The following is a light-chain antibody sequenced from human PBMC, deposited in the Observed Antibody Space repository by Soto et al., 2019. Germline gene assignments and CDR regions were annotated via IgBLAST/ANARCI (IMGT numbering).Light chain of an antibody. CDR2: HAP. Sequence: DIQMTQSPSALSASVGDTVTITCRASQSIDRWLAWYQQRPGKAPKILIYHAPSLETGVPSRFSGSGSGTDFTLTISRLESEDFAVYYCQQYGSSFINCGQGTRREIK. V-gene: IGKV1-5*01. J-gene: IGKJ5*01. CDR3: QQYGSSFIN. CDR1: QSIDRW.